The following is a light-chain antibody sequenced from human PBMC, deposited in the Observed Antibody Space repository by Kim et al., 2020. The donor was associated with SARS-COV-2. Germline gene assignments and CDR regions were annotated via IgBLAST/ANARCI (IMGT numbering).Light chain of an antibody. CDR3: LLSFSGIRV. V-gene: IGLV7-46*01. CDR1: TGAVTPTHY. Sequence: PGEAVTPTCASSTGAVTPTHYPYWFQKKPGEVPRTLIFDTGSRHSWTPARFSGSLSGDKAVLTLAGAQPEDEGDYYCLLSFSGIRVFGGGTQLTVL. J-gene: IGLJ3*02. CDR2: DTG.